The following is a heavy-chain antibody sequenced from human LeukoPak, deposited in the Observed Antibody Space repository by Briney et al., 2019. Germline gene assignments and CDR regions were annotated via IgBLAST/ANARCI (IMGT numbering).Heavy chain of an antibody. CDR2: ISSAGYTI. CDR1: GFTFSDYE. CDR3: ARDMAYGDYGD. D-gene: IGHD4-17*01. V-gene: IGHV3-48*03. Sequence: TGGSLRLSCSASGFTFSDYELNWVRQAPGKGLEWVSYISSAGYTIYYADSVKGRFTISRDNSKNTLYLQMNSLRAGDTALYYCARDMAYGDYGDWGQGTLVTVSS. J-gene: IGHJ4*02.